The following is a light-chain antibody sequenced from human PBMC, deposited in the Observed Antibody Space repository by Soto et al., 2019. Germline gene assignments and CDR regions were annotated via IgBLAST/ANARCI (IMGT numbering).Light chain of an antibody. J-gene: IGKJ1*01. V-gene: IGKV3-20*01. CDR2: GAY. Sequence: EIVLTQSPGSLSLSPGQRATLSCRASQSVDTTFFAWYQKKPGQAPRLLIYGAYKRATGIPDRFSGSGCGTDFTLIISRLEPEDFAVYYCQQYMSSVTFGQGTKVEIK. CDR1: QSVDTTF. CDR3: QQYMSSVT.